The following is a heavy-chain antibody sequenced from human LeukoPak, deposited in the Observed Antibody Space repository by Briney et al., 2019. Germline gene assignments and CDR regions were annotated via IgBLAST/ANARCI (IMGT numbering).Heavy chain of an antibody. CDR3: ARDQRSLYDF. CDR2: INHSGST. D-gene: IGHD1-26*01. J-gene: IGHJ4*02. V-gene: IGHV4-34*01. Sequence: PSETLSLTCAVYGGSFSGYYWRWIRQSPGKGLEWIGEINHSGSTNNNPSLKSRVTISVDTSKNQFSLKLASVTAADTAIYYCARDQRSLYDFWGQGSLVTVSS. CDR1: GGSFSGYY.